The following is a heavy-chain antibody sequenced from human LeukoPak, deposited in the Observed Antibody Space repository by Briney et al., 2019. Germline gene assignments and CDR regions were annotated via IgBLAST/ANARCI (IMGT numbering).Heavy chain of an antibody. V-gene: IGHV3-30*12. J-gene: IGHJ4*02. Sequence: PGGSLRLSCEASGFTFSSYGMYWVRQAPGKGLERVAIISYDGSGRYYVDSVRGRFTISRDNSKNTVDLQMDSLRAEDTAVYYCARDVNAAKNGLHYGADCWGQGSLVTVSS. D-gene: IGHD3-16*01. CDR1: GFTFSSYG. CDR2: ISYDGSGR. CDR3: ARDVNAAKNGLHYGADC.